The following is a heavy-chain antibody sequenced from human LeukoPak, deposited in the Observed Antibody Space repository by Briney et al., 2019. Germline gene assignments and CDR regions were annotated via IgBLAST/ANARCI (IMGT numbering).Heavy chain of an antibody. Sequence: NPSETLSLTCTVSGGSITSYYWSWIRQPPGKGLEWIGYIYYSGSTNYNPSLKSRVTISIDTSKRQFSLKLSSVTAADTAVYYCARGPLEDYVWGSYRPKEVYFDYWGQGTLVTVSS. J-gene: IGHJ4*02. D-gene: IGHD3-16*02. V-gene: IGHV4-59*12. CDR3: ARGPLEDYVWGSYRPKEVYFDY. CDR1: GGSITSYY. CDR2: IYYSGST.